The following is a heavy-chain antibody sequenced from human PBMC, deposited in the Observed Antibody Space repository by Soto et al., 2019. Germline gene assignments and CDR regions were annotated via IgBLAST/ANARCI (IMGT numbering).Heavy chain of an antibody. J-gene: IGHJ4*02. V-gene: IGHV3-33*01. D-gene: IGHD3-16*01. CDR2: IWSDGSNK. CDR1: GFTFSRYG. Sequence: PGGSLRLSCAASGFTFSRYGFHWVRQAPGKGLEWVALIWSDGSNKYYTESVKGRFTISRDDSKNTLYLEMDSLRAEDTAVYYCAREENRGGFAYWGQGTLVTVSS. CDR3: AREENRGGFAY.